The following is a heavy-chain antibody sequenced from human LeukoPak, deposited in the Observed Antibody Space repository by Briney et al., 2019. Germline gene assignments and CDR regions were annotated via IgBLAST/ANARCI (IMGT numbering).Heavy chain of an antibody. D-gene: IGHD5-12*01. V-gene: IGHV3-74*01. CDR1: GFTFSSYW. CDR3: AKDQYSGYDSEDYYFEY. CDR2: INSDGSST. Sequence: GGSLRLSCAASGFTFSSYWMHWVRQAPGKGLVWVSRINSDGSSTSYADPVKGRFTISRDNAKNTLYLQMDSLRAEDTALYYCAKDQYSGYDSEDYYFEYWGQGTLVTVSS. J-gene: IGHJ4*02.